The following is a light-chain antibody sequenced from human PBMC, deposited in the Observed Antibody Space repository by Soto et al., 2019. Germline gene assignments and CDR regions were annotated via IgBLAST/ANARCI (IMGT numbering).Light chain of an antibody. CDR1: QSIRTY. CDR2: ATS. CDR3: QQSHSTPQT. J-gene: IGKJ2*01. Sequence: DIQMTQSPSSLSASVGDRVTITCRASQSIRTYLNWYQQKPGKAPKLLIYATSSLQSGVPSRFSGSGSGTDFTLTISSLQPEDFATYYCQQSHSTPQTFGQGTKLEIK. V-gene: IGKV1-39*01.